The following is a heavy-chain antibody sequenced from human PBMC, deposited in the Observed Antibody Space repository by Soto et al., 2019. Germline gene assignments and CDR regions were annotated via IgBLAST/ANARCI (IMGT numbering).Heavy chain of an antibody. CDR2: IYPGDSDT. J-gene: IGHJ6*02. CDR3: ARAMVRGKNYYGMDV. D-gene: IGHD3-10*01. V-gene: IGHV5-51*03. Sequence: EVQLVQSGAEVKKPGESLKISCKGSGYSFTSYWIGWVRQMPGKGLEWMGIIYPGDSDTRYSPSFQGQVTISADKSISTAYLQGSSLKASDTAMYYCARAMVRGKNYYGMDVWGQGTTVTVSS. CDR1: GYSFTSYW.